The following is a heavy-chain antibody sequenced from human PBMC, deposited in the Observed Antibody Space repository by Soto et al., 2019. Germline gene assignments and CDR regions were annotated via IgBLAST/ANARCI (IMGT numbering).Heavy chain of an antibody. CDR2: IIPIFCTA. J-gene: IGHJ5*02. D-gene: IGHD6-6*01. CDR3: ARDGPLGIAARPTNWFDP. V-gene: IGHV1-69*13. CDR1: GDTFSSYA. Sequence: GASVKVSCKASGDTFSSYASSWVRQAPGQGLAWMGGIIPIFCTANYAQKFQGRVTITADESTSTAYMELSSLRSGDTAVYYCARDGPLGIAARPTNWFDPWGQGTLVTVSS.